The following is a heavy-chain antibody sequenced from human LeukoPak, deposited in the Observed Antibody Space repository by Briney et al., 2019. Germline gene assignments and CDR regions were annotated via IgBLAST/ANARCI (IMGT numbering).Heavy chain of an antibody. Sequence: GGSLRLSWAASGFPFSSYAMSWVRQAPGKGLEWVSAISGSGGSTYYADSVKGWFTISRDNSKNTLYLQMNSLRAEDTAVYYCAKAANEWELLAGYFDYWGQGTLVTVSS. V-gene: IGHV3-23*01. D-gene: IGHD1-26*01. CDR2: ISGSGGST. CDR3: AKAANEWELLAGYFDY. CDR1: GFPFSSYA. J-gene: IGHJ4*02.